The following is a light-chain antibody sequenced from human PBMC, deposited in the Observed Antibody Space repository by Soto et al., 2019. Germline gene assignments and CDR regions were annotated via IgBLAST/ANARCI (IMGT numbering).Light chain of an antibody. J-gene: IGKJ2*01. V-gene: IGKV3-11*01. CDR2: DAS. CDR1: QSVSSY. CDR3: QQRSNWPAYT. Sequence: EIVLTQSPATLSWSPGERATLSCRASQSVSSYFAGYQQKPGQAPRLLIYDASNRATGIPARFSGSGSGTDFTLTISSLEPEDFAVNYCQQRSNWPAYTLGQGTKLEMK.